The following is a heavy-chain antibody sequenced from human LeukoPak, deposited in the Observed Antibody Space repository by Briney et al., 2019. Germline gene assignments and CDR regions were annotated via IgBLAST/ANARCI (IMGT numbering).Heavy chain of an antibody. V-gene: IGHV5-51*01. CDR3: ARLTTRDSSGYDLDY. CDR2: IYTGDSAN. Sequence: GGAPEISRHGSGYHLTSYWIGLVRQVPGEGLEWMGIIYTGDSANRYSTEFQGHVTISADNSISTAYQQWSSLKDSDTAMYYWARLTTRDSSGYDLDYWGQGTLVTVSS. CDR1: GYHLTSYW. J-gene: IGHJ4*02. D-gene: IGHD3-22*01.